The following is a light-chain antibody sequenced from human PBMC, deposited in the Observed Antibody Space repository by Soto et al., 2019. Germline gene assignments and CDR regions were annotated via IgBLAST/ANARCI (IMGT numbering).Light chain of an antibody. J-gene: IGKJ1*01. CDR3: QQYNSYRGT. CDR2: DAS. CDR1: QSISSW. Sequence: DIQMTQSPSTLSASVGDRVTITCRASQSISSWLAWYQQKPGKAPKLLIYDASSLESGVPSRLSGSGSGTEFTLTISSLQPDDFATYYCQQYNSYRGTFGQGTKVDIK. V-gene: IGKV1-5*01.